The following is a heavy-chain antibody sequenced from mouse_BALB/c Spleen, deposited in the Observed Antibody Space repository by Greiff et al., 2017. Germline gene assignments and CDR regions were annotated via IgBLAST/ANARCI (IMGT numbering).Heavy chain of an antibody. J-gene: IGHJ1*01. D-gene: IGHD1-1*01. CDR2: ISYSGST. Sequence: VQLKESGPGLVKPSQSLSLTCTVTGYSITSDYAWTWIRQFPGNKLEWMGYISYSGSTSYNPSLKSRISITRDTSKNQFFLQLNSVTTEDTATYYCARSPPSYYGSSYWYFDVWGAGTTVTVSS. V-gene: IGHV3-2*02. CDR1: GYSITSDYA. CDR3: ARSPPSYYGSSYWYFDV.